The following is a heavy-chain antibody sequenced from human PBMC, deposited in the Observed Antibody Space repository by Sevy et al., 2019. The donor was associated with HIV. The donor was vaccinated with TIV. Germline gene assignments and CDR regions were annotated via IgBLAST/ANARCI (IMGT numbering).Heavy chain of an antibody. CDR2: FDPQDGET. CDR1: GYTLTKLS. D-gene: IGHD3-22*01. J-gene: IGHJ3*02. Sequence: ASVKVSCKVSGYTLTKLSIHWVRQAPGKGLEWMGDFDPQDGETIYAERFQGRLTMTVDTSTDTAYMELSSLRSEDTAVYYCARPSDTSALFKWAFDIWGPGTMVTVSS. V-gene: IGHV1-24*01. CDR3: ARPSDTSALFKWAFDI.